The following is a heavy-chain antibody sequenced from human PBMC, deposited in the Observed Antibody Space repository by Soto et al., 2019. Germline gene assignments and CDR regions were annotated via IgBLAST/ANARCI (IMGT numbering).Heavy chain of an antibody. J-gene: IGHJ4*02. Sequence: QVQLVQSGAEVKEPGASVKVSCKASGYTFTRYGFSWVRQAPGQGLEWMAWTSADNGDTNYAPKLQGRVTLTTDTSTGTAYMDLRSLRSDDTAEYYCARDERGTCSSSSCYYFDYWGQGTLVTVSS. CDR3: ARDERGTCSSSSCYYFDY. V-gene: IGHV1-18*04. CDR1: GYTFTRYG. CDR2: TSADNGDT. D-gene: IGHD2-2*01.